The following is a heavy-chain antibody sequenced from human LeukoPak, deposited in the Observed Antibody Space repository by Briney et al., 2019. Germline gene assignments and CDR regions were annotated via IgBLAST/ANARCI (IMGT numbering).Heavy chain of an antibody. CDR2: ISGSSTYI. V-gene: IGHV3-21*01. Sequence: GGSLRLSCAASGFAFSSYTMNWVRQAPGKGLEWVSSISGSSTYIYYADSVKGRVTVSRENAKNSLYLQMNSLRAEDTAVYYCARAVTATGDFDYWGQGTLVTVSS. CDR1: GFAFSSYT. CDR3: ARAVTATGDFDY. J-gene: IGHJ4*02. D-gene: IGHD6-13*01.